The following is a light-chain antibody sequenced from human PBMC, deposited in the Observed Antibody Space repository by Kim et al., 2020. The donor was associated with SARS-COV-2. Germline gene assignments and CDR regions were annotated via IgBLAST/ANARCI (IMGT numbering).Light chain of an antibody. CDR3: QQRNNWPPAVT. CDR2: DAA. J-gene: IGKJ4*01. Sequence: PGEGAILACRASQSIGISLGWYQHKPGQAPRLLIYDAAIRAAGIPDRFSGGGSGTDFALTIGSLEPEDFAVYYCQQRNNWPPAVTFGGGTKVDIK. V-gene: IGKV3-11*01. CDR1: QSIGIS.